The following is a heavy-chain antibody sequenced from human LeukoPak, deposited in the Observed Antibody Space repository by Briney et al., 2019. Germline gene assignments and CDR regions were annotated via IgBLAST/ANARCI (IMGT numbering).Heavy chain of an antibody. CDR1: GFTFSRYA. Sequence: PGRSLRLSCAASGFTFSRYAMHWVRQAPGKGLEWVSYISSSSSTIYYADSVKGRFTISRDNAKNSLYLQMNSLRAEDTAVYYCARYVTQVFPYYYYMDVWGKGTTVTVSS. J-gene: IGHJ6*03. CDR2: ISSSSSTI. V-gene: IGHV3-48*01. D-gene: IGHD2-21*01. CDR3: ARYVTQVFPYYYYMDV.